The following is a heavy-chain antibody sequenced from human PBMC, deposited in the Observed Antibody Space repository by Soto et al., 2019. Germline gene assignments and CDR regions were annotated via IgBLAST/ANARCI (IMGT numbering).Heavy chain of an antibody. D-gene: IGHD4-17*01. Sequence: SVKVSCKASGFTFTSSAMQWVRQARGQRLEWIGWIVVGSGNTNYAQKFQERVTITRDMSTSTAYMELSSLRSEDTAVYYCAAFSSYGDYFLDYWGQGTLVTVSS. V-gene: IGHV1-58*02. CDR2: IVVGSGNT. CDR3: AAFSSYGDYFLDY. CDR1: GFTFTSSA. J-gene: IGHJ4*02.